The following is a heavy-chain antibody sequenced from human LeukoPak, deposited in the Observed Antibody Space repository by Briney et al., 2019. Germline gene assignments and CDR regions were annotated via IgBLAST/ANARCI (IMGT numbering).Heavy chain of an antibody. CDR1: GFTFSSDA. D-gene: IGHD3-9*01. CDR3: AKDVRYFDWLIFDY. Sequence: GGSLRLSCAASGFTFSSDAMSWVRQAPGKGVEWVSAISGSGGSTYYADCVKGRFTISRDNSKNTLYLQMNSLRAEDTAVYYCAKDVRYFDWLIFDYWGQGTLVTVSS. J-gene: IGHJ4*02. CDR2: ISGSGGST. V-gene: IGHV3-23*01.